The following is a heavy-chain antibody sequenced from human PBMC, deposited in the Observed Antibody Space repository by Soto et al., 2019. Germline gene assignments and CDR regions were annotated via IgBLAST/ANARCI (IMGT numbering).Heavy chain of an antibody. CDR1: GFMFSSYA. V-gene: IGHV3-30-3*01. Sequence: QVQLVESGGGVVQPGRSLRLSCAASGFMFSSYAMHWVRQAPGKGLEWVAVKTYDGSNKDYADSVKGRFTISRDNSKTPRYLQMTRLRAEDTAVYYCTRAGGLLVAYWGQGTLVTVSS. D-gene: IGHD1-26*01. J-gene: IGHJ4*02. CDR2: KTYDGSNK. CDR3: TRAGGLLVAY.